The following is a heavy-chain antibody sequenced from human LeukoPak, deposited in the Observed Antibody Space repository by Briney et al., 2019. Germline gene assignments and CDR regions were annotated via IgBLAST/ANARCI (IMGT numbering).Heavy chain of an antibody. J-gene: IGHJ4*02. Sequence: PGGSLRLSCAASGFTFSDYYMSWIRQAPGKGLEWVSYISTTATTIYYADSVKGRFTISRDNAKNSLYLQMNSLSSEDTAVYYCARVLDGSNDCWGQGTLVTVS. CDR2: ISTTATTI. CDR1: GFTFSDYY. V-gene: IGHV3-11*01. CDR3: ARVLDGSNDC. D-gene: IGHD2/OR15-2a*01.